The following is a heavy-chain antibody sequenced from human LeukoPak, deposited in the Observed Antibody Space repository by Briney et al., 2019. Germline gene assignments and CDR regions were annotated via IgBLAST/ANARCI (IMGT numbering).Heavy chain of an antibody. J-gene: IGHJ6*02. D-gene: IGHD4-11*01. CDR1: GGSISSSSYY. V-gene: IGHV4-39*07. CDR2: IYYSGST. CDR3: ARERLQGVVYYYYYGMDV. Sequence: SETLSLTCTIFGGSISSSSYYWGWIRQPPGKGLEWIGSIYYSGSTYYNPSLKNRVTISVDTSKNQFSLKLSSVTAADTAVYYCARERLQGVVYYYYYGMDVWGQGTTVTVSS.